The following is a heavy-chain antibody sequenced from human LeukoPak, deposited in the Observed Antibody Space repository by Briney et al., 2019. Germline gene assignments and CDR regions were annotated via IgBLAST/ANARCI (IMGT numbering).Heavy chain of an antibody. CDR2: ISWNSGSI. CDR1: GFTFDDYA. J-gene: IGHJ4*02. D-gene: IGHD4-17*01. CDR3: AKEGLTMVTTGYFDY. Sequence: GGSLRLSCAASGFTFDDYAMHWVRQAPGKGLEWVSGISWNSGSIGYADSVKGRFNISRDNANNSLYLQMNSLRAEDTALYYCAKEGLTMVTTGYFDYWGQGTLVTVSS. V-gene: IGHV3-9*01.